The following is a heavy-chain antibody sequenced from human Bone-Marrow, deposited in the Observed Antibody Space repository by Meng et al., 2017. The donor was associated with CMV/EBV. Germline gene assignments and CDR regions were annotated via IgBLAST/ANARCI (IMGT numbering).Heavy chain of an antibody. CDR1: GFTFSSYW. CDR3: ARDLPFDS. CDR2: IRQNASEI. J-gene: IGHJ4*02. V-gene: IGHV3-7*01. Sequence: GGSLRLSCAASGFTFSSYWMSWVRQAPGKGLEWVANIRQNASEIYYMDSVKGRFTISRDDAKNSLYLQMNSLRAEDTAVYYCARDLPFDSWGQGILVTVSS.